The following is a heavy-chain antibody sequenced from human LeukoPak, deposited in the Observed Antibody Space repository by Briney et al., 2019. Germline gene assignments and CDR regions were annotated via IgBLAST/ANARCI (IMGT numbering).Heavy chain of an antibody. Sequence: SETLSLTCAVYGGSFSGYYWSWIRQPPGKGLEWIGEINHSGSTNYNPSVKSRVTISVDTSKNQFSLKLSSVTAADTAVYYCASLPGIAVAGTVLDYWGQGTLVTVSS. CDR3: ASLPGIAVAGTVLDY. D-gene: IGHD6-19*01. V-gene: IGHV4-34*01. J-gene: IGHJ4*02. CDR2: INHSGST. CDR1: GGSFSGYY.